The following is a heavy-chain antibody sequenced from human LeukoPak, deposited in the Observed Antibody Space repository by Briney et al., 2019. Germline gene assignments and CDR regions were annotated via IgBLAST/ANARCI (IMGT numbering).Heavy chain of an antibody. Sequence: GGSLRFSCVVSGFTFTSHGMNWIRQAPGKGLEWVAFIQHDGSNKYHADSVKGRFTISRDDSKNTLYLQMNSLRVEDTAVYYCASDPLSYSSGWYGSLDYWGQGTLVTVSS. J-gene: IGHJ4*02. CDR1: GFTFTSHG. D-gene: IGHD6-19*01. V-gene: IGHV3-30*02. CDR2: IQHDGSNK. CDR3: ASDPLSYSSGWYGSLDY.